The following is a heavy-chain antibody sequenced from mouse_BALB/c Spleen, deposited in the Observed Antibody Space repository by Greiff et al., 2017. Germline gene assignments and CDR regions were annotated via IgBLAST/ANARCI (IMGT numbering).Heavy chain of an antibody. D-gene: IGHD2-5*01. CDR3: ARGEGYSNYGY. Sequence: EVQGVESGPGLVKPSQSLSLTCTVTGYSITSDYAWNWIRQFPGNKLEWMGYISYSGSTSYNPSLKSRISITRDTSKNQFFLQLNSMTTEDTATYYCARGEGYSNYGYWGQGTTLTVSS. CDR2: ISYSGST. J-gene: IGHJ2*01. V-gene: IGHV3-2*02. CDR1: GYSITSDYA.